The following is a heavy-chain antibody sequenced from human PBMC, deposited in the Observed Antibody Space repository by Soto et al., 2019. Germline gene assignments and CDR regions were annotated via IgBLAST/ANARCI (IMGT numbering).Heavy chain of an antibody. CDR3: ARDYAGAGDYGGNSGVY. D-gene: IGHD4-17*01. CDR2: ISYDGSNK. Sequence: QVQLVESGGGVVQPGRSLRLSCAASGFTFSSYAMHWVRQAPGKGLEWVAVISYDGSNKYYADSVKGRFTISRDNSKNTLYLQMNSLRAEDTAVYYCARDYAGAGDYGGNSGVYWGQGTLVTVSS. V-gene: IGHV3-30-3*01. CDR1: GFTFSSYA. J-gene: IGHJ4*02.